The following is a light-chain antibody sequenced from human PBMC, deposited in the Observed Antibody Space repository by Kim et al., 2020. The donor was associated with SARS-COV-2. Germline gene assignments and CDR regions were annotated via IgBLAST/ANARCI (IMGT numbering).Light chain of an antibody. CDR1: QSVNTS. J-gene: IGKJ1*01. CDR3: QQGGTLPWT. CDR2: YAS. Sequence: EIVLTQSPDFQSATPGEKVTITCRASQSVNTSLHWYQQKPAQSPKLLIKYASQSFSGVPPRFRGSGSGTDFTLTINSVEAEDAATYYSQQGGTLPWTFGQGTKLEI. V-gene: IGKV6-21*01.